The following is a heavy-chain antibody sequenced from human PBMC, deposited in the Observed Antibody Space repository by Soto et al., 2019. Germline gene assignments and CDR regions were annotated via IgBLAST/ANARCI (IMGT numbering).Heavy chain of an antibody. CDR2: ISGSGGRT. V-gene: IGHV3-23*01. J-gene: IGHJ4*02. Sequence: GGSLRLSCAASGFTFTNYAMTWVRQAPGKGLEWVSAISGSGGRTYYADSVKGRFTISRDNSKNTLYLQMSSLRAEDTAIYYCAKDVAHYSGDYYFDYWGQGTLVTVSS. D-gene: IGHD3-10*01. CDR1: GFTFTNYA. CDR3: AKDVAHYSGDYYFDY.